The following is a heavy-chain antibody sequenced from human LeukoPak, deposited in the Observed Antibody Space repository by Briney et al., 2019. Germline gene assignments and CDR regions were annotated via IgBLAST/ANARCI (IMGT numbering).Heavy chain of an antibody. V-gene: IGHV3-48*03. J-gene: IGHJ3*02. CDR1: GFTFSSYE. D-gene: IGHD2-15*01. CDR2: ISSSGSTI. Sequence: PGGSLRLSCAASGFTFSSYEMNWVRQAPGKGLEWVSYISSSGSTIYYADSVKGRFTISSDNAKNSLYLQMNSLRAEDTAVYYCAREGWHAFDIWGQGTIVSVSS. CDR3: AREGWHAFDI.